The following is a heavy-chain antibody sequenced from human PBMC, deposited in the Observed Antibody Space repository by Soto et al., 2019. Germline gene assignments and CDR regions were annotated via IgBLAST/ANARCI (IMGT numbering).Heavy chain of an antibody. CDR3: AATPRY. D-gene: IGHD2-15*01. V-gene: IGHV4-59*01. Sequence: LSLTCSVSGGSTSSYYWSWIRQPPGKGLEWIGYINYSGSTDYSPSLKSRVTMSIDTSQNQVSLKLTSVTTADTAVYYCAATPRYWCQGTLVRLSS. J-gene: IGHJ1*01. CDR1: GGSTSSYY. CDR2: INYSGST.